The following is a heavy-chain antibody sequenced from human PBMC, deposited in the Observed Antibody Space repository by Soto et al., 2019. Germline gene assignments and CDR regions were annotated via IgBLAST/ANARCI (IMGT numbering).Heavy chain of an antibody. CDR2: IYYSGST. CDR3: AREIVGATHFDY. D-gene: IGHD1-26*01. CDR1: GGSISSYY. V-gene: IGHV4-59*01. J-gene: IGHJ4*02. Sequence: KSSETLSLTCTVSGGSISSYYWSWIRQPPGKGLEWIGYIYYSGSTNYNPSLKSRVTISVDTSKNQFSLKLSSVTAADTAVYYCAREIVGATHFDYWGQGTLVTVSS.